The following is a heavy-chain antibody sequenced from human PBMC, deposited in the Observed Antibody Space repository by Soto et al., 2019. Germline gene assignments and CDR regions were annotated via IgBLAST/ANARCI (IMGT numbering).Heavy chain of an antibody. J-gene: IGHJ4*02. CDR2: ISDDGNDK. D-gene: IGHD3-22*01. CDR3: AKAVVDYSDSSGYFSDFDY. CDR1: GFGFSFYG. V-gene: IGHV3-30*18. Sequence: QVQLVESGGGVVQPGRSLRLSCVASGFGFSFYGMHWVRQAPGKGLEWVAVISDDGNDKYYGDSVKGRFTISRDNSANTLLLQMAGLREEDTAVYYCAKAVVDYSDSSGYFSDFDYWGQGTLVSVSS.